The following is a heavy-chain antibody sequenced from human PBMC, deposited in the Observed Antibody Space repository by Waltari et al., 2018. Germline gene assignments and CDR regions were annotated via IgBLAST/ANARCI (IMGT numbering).Heavy chain of an antibody. Sequence: EMQLLESGGGLVQPGGSLRLSCAAPGFPFSTYTMNWVRQAPGKGLEWVAVMTASGLMDYGDSVKGRFIISRDNSKNTLYLEMYRLRVEDTARYYCAKDEGARLAPTFGMDAWGQGTTVIVSS. CDR1: GFPFSTYT. J-gene: IGHJ6*02. V-gene: IGHV3-23*01. CDR2: MTASGLM. CDR3: AKDEGARLAPTFGMDA. D-gene: IGHD6-6*01.